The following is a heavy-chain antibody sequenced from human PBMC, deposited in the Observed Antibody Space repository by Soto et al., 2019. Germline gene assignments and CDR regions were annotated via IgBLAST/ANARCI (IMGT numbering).Heavy chain of an antibody. J-gene: IGHJ6*02. CDR3: ATERSNFWSGYYTRYYYYGMDV. CDR1: GSTVSSNY. CDR2: IYSGGST. V-gene: IGHV3-53*01. Sequence: GGSLRLSCAASGSTVSSNYMSWVRQAPGKGLEWVSVIYSGGSTYYADSVKGRFTISRDNSKNTLYLQMNSLRAEDTAVYYCATERSNFWSGYYTRYYYYGMDVWGQGTTVTVSS. D-gene: IGHD3-3*01.